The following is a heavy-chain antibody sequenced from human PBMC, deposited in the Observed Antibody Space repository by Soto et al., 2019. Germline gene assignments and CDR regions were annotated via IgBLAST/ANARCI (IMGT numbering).Heavy chain of an antibody. V-gene: IGHV6-1*01. J-gene: IGHJ3*02. D-gene: IGHD2-2*01. CDR1: GDYVSSNSAA. Sequence: PSXTLSLTCAISGDYVSSNSAARNWIRQSPSRGLEWLGRTYYRSKWYNEYAVCVKSRITIKTDTSKNQFSLQLQSVTPEDTAVYYCARDEARVLLITAARHGAFDICGQGTMVTVS. CDR2: TYYRSKWYN. CDR3: ARDEARVLLITAARHGAFDI.